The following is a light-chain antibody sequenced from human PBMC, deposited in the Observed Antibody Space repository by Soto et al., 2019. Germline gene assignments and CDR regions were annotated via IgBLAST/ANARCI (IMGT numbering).Light chain of an antibody. CDR2: DVS. V-gene: IGLV2-14*01. J-gene: IGLJ2*01. CDR1: SSDVGGYNS. Sequence: QSALTQPASVSGSPGQSITISCTGTSSDVGGYNSVSWYQQHPGKAPKLMIYDVSNRPSGVSNHFSGSKSGNTASLTISGLQAEDEADYYCSSYTSSTTVVFGGGTKLTVL. CDR3: SSYTSSTTVV.